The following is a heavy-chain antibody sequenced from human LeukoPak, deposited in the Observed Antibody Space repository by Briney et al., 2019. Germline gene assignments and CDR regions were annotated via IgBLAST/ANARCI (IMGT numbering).Heavy chain of an antibody. J-gene: IGHJ4*02. Sequence: GGSLRLSCAASGFMFSSYDINWVRQAPGKGLEWVSSISSSSSYIYYADSVKGRFTISRDNAKNSLYLQMNSLRAEDTAVYYCARDRGHGQLECFDYWGQGTLVTVSS. D-gene: IGHD1-1*01. CDR2: ISSSSSYI. CDR1: GFMFSSYD. V-gene: IGHV3-21*01. CDR3: ARDRGHGQLECFDY.